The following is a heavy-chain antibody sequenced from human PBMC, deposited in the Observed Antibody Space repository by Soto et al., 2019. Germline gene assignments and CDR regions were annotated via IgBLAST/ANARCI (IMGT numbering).Heavy chain of an antibody. CDR1: GGSISSSSYY. V-gene: IGHV4-39*01. CDR2: IYYSGST. D-gene: IGHD6-13*01. Sequence: PSETLSLTCTVSGGSISSSSYYWGWIRQPPGKGLEWIGSIYYSGSTYYNPSLKSRVTISVDTSKNQFSLKLSSVTAADTAVYYCARSPIAAAGRYYYYYYGMDVWGQVTTVTVSS. J-gene: IGHJ6*02. CDR3: ARSPIAAAGRYYYYYYGMDV.